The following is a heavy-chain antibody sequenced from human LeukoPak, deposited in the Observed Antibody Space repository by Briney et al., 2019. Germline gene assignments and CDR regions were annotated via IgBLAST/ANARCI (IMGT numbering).Heavy chain of an antibody. D-gene: IGHD3-22*01. Sequence: GGSLRLSCAASGFAFSSYAVHWVRQAPGKGLEWAAVISYDGRNQYYADSVKGRFTISRENSKNTVYLQMNSLRAEDTAVYYCARDLYRIVVVPHYFDYWGQGTLVTVSS. V-gene: IGHV3-30*04. CDR1: GFAFSSYA. J-gene: IGHJ4*02. CDR3: ARDLYRIVVVPHYFDY. CDR2: ISYDGRNQ.